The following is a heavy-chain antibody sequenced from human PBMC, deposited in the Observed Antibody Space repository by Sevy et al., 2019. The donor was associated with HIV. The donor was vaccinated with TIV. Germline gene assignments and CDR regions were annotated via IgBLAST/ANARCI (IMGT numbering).Heavy chain of an antibody. CDR2: TYYRSKWYN. CDR3: AERTNDVFYYGMDV. V-gene: IGHV6-1*01. CDR1: GDSVSSIRTS. J-gene: IGHJ6*02. Sequence: SQTLSLTCAISGDSVSSIRTSWNWIRQSPSRGLEWLGRTYYRSKWYNDYATSVKSRITINADTSKNKVSLQLNSVTPEDTAVYYCAERTNDVFYYGMDVWGQGTTVTVSS.